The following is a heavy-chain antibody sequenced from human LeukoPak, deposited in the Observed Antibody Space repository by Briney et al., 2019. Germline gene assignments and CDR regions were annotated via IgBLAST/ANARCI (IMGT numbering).Heavy chain of an antibody. CDR2: IYHSGST. D-gene: IGHD2-2*01. CDR1: GGSFSGYY. V-gene: IGHV4-34*01. Sequence: SETLSLTCAVYGGSFSGYYWSWIRQPPGKGLEWIGYIYHSGSTYYNPSLKSRVTISVDRSKNQFSLKLSSVTAADTAVYYCARDFLHCSSTSCYGDGYWGQGTLVTVSS. CDR3: ARDFLHCSSTSCYGDGY. J-gene: IGHJ4*02.